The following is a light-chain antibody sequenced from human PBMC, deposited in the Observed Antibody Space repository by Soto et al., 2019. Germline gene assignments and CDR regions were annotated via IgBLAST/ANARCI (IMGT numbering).Light chain of an antibody. CDR2: RAY. V-gene: IGKV3-20*01. J-gene: IGKJ1*01. Sequence: TQSPSSLSASVGDRVTITCRASQSVGTYVSWYQQRPGQSPRLLIFRAYTRATGVPDRFSGSGSGTDFSLTISKVEPEDFAVYYCQHYGNSPQTFGQGTKVDIK. CDR1: QSVGTY. CDR3: QHYGNSPQT.